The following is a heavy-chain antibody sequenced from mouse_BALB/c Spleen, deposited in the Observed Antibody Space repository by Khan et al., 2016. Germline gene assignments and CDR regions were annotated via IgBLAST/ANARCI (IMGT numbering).Heavy chain of an antibody. J-gene: IGHJ4*01. V-gene: IGHV3-2*02. D-gene: IGHD2-2*01. CDR1: GYSITSDYA. CDR3: ARWLDAMDY. CDR2: ISYSGTT. Sequence: EVQLQEPGPGLVKPSQSLSLTCTVTGYSITSDYAWNWIRQFPGNKLEWMGYISYSGTTTYNPSLKSRISITRDTSKNQFFLQLNSVTTEDTATYYCARWLDAMDYWGQGTSVTVSS.